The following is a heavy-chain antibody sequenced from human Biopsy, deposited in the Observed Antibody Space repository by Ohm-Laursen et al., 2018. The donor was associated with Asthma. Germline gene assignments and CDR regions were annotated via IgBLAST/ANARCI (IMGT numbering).Heavy chain of an antibody. CDR3: ASPSSSREILYYYYNMDI. CDR2: ISPVFGST. CDR1: EGTFGNYA. Sequence: SSVKVSCKASEGTFGNYAISWVRQAPGLGLEWMGGISPVFGSTNIAQKFQGRVTISADIFTKTAYLEVSSLRSDDTAVYYCASPSSSREILYYYYNMDIWGQGTSVTV. V-gene: IGHV1-69*06. D-gene: IGHD6-13*01. J-gene: IGHJ6*02.